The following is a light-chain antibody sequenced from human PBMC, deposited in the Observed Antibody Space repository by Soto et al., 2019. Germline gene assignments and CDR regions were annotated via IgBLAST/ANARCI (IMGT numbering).Light chain of an antibody. V-gene: IGLV1-47*01. CDR1: NFNIGNNY. Sequence: QSVLTQPPSASGTHGQRVTISCSGSNFNIGNNYAYWYQQIPGTAPRLLIQRNNQRPSGVPDRFSGSKSGTSASLAISGLRSEDEADYYCAAWDDRLSGVVFGGGTKLTVL. J-gene: IGLJ2*01. CDR3: AAWDDRLSGVV. CDR2: RNN.